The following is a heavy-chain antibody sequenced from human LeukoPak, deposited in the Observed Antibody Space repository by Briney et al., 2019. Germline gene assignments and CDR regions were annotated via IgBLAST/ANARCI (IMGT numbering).Heavy chain of an antibody. J-gene: IGHJ5*02. CDR3: ARSRYYYGSGSYFLNWFDP. V-gene: IGHV1-2*06. CDR2: INPNSGGT. CDR1: GYTFTGYY. D-gene: IGHD3-10*01. Sequence: ASVKVSCKASGYTFTGYYMHWVRQAPGQGLEWMGRINPNSGGTNYAQKFQGRVTMTRDTSISTACMELSRLRSDDTAVYYCARSRYYYGSGSYFLNWFDPWGQGTLVTVSS.